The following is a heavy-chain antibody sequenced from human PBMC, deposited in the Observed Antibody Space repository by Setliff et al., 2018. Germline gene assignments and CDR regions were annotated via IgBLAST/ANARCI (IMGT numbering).Heavy chain of an antibody. Sequence: PGGSLRLSCAASGFTFSSYSMNWVRQAPGKGLEWVSSISSSSSYIYYADSVKGRFTISRDNAKNSLYLQMNSLRAEDTAVYYCARAPPTRGYSGYDSWGQGTLVTVSS. V-gene: IGHV3-21*01. CDR1: GFTFSSYS. CDR3: ARAPPTRGYSGYDS. J-gene: IGHJ5*02. CDR2: ISSSSSYI. D-gene: IGHD5-12*01.